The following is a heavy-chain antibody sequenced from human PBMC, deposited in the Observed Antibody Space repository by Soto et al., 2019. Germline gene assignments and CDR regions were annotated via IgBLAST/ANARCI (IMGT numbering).Heavy chain of an antibody. CDR2: IYWDDDT. V-gene: IGHV2-5*02. CDR3: AHAFGGTSWPNDAFHV. D-gene: IGHD3-16*01. J-gene: IGHJ3*01. CDR1: GFSFTANGVG. Sequence: QITLKESGPTLVKPTQTLTLTCIFSGFSFTANGVGVGWIRQPPGKALEWLALIYWDDDTRYRASLKSRLTITKDSSKNQVVLTMTNMDPVDTATYYCAHAFGGTSWPNDAFHVWGQGTVVCVSS.